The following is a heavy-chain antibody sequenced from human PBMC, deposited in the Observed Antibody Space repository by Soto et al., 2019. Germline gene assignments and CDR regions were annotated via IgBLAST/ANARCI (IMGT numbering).Heavy chain of an antibody. Sequence: PSETLSLTCTVSGGSISSGGYYWSWIRQHPGKGMEWIGYIYYSGSTYYNPSLKSRVTISVDTSKNQFSLKLSSVTAADTAVYYCVIGSCGGSCYLYYYYGMDVWGQGTTVTVSS. D-gene: IGHD2-15*01. J-gene: IGHJ6*02. V-gene: IGHV4-31*03. CDR3: VIGSCGGSCYLYYYYGMDV. CDR1: GGSISSGGYY. CDR2: IYYSGST.